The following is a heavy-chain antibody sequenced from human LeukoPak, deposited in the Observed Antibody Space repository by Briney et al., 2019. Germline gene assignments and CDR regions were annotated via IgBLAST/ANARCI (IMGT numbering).Heavy chain of an antibody. CDR2: ISSSSSTI. D-gene: IGHD2-2*01. Sequence: GGSLRLSCAVSGFTFSSYSMNWVRQAPGEGLEWVSYISSSSSTIYYADSVKGRFTISRDNAKNSLYLQMNSLRDGDTAVYYCARVGWTSGTWGQGTLVTVSS. CDR3: ARVGWTSGT. V-gene: IGHV3-48*02. CDR1: GFTFSSYS. J-gene: IGHJ5*02.